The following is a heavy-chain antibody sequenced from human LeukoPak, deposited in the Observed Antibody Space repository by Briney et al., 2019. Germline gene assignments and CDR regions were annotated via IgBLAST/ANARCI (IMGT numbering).Heavy chain of an antibody. V-gene: IGHV1-18*01. CDR3: ATDGRYSRGDY. Sequence: ASVKVSCKASGYTFTSCGISWVRQAPGQGLEWMGWISAYNGNTNYAEKLQGRVTMTTDTSTSTAYMELSSLRSEDTAVYYCATDGRYSRGDYWGQGTLVTVSS. CDR2: ISAYNGNT. CDR1: GYTFTSCG. D-gene: IGHD5-18*01. J-gene: IGHJ4*02.